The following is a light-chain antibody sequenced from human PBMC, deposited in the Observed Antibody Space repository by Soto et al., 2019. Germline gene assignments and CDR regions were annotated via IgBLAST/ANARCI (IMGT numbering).Light chain of an antibody. Sequence: EIVLTQSPGTLSLSPGERATLSCMASQSITSNYLAWYQQKPSQAPRLLVYAVSGRPNGIPDRFSGSESGTDFTLPISRLEPEDFALYYCQQYGRSPYTFGQGTQLEIK. J-gene: IGKJ2*01. CDR1: QSITSNY. CDR3: QQYGRSPYT. V-gene: IGKV3-20*01. CDR2: AVS.